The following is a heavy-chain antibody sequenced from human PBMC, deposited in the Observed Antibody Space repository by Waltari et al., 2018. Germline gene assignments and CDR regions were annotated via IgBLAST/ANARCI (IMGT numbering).Heavy chain of an antibody. D-gene: IGHD3-10*01. J-gene: IGHJ4*02. CDR3: ARGMVTLDY. CDR1: GGSIRSGSYY. CDR2: IYTSGST. V-gene: IGHV4-61*09. Sequence: QVQLQESGPGLVKPSQTLSLTCTVSGGSIRSGSYYWSWIRQPAGKGLEWIGYIYTSGSTNYNPSLKSRVTISVDTSKNQFSLKLSSVTAADTAVYYCARGMVTLDYWGQGTLVTVSS.